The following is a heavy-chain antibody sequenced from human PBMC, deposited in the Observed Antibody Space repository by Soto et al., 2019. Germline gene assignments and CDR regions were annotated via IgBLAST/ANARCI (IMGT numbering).Heavy chain of an antibody. Sequence: PSEIMSLTCTVSGGSISSYYWSWIRQPPGKGLEWIGNIHYSGSTYYDSSLKSRVTISVDTSKNQFSLKLSSVTAADTAVYYCARQHYYDSSGYYVVYWGQGTLVTVSS. V-gene: IGHV4-59*04. CDR3: ARQHYYDSSGYYVVY. J-gene: IGHJ4*02. CDR1: GGSISSYY. D-gene: IGHD3-22*01. CDR2: IHYSGST.